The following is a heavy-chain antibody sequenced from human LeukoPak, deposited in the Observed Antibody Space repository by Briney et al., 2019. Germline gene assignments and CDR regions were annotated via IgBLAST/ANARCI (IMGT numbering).Heavy chain of an antibody. Sequence: PGGSLRLSCVASGFPFSGYWMDWVRQAPGKGMEWVANIKEDGSVKYYADSVKGRFTISRDNSKNTVYLQMNSLRAEDTAVYYCAKVMKGSERLTMVRGVIIKTAGLYYMDVWGKGTTVTVSS. CDR1: GFPFSGYW. D-gene: IGHD3-10*01. CDR2: IKEDGSVK. CDR3: AKVMKGSERLTMVRGVIIKTAGLYYMDV. V-gene: IGHV3-7*03. J-gene: IGHJ6*03.